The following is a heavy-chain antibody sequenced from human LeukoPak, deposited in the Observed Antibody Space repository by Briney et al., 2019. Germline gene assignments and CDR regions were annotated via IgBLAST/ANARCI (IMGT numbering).Heavy chain of an antibody. V-gene: IGHV3-11*04. Sequence: KPGGSLRLSCVASGFIFGDYYMTWIRQAPGGGLEWLSGIDPSGRGIYYADSVTGRFTISRDNAKNSLYLQINHLKADEPAVYYXXXXPXTGXPXXXXYYIDVXGTGTTVTVS. CDR2: IDPSGRGI. D-gene: IGHD3-9*01. CDR1: GFIFGDYY. J-gene: IGHJ6*03. CDR3: XXXPXTGXPXXXXYYIDV.